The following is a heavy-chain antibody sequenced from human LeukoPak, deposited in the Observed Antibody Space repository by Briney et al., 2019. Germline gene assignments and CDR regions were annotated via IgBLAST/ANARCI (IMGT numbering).Heavy chain of an antibody. D-gene: IGHD6-25*01. Sequence: TSETLSLTCTVSGGSISSSSYYWGWIRQPPGKGLEWIGSIYYSGSTYYNPSLKSRVTISVDTSKNQFSLKLNSVTAADTAVYYCARSSGWHLLLLDYWGQGTLVTVSS. CDR3: ARSSGWHLLLLDY. V-gene: IGHV4-39*01. J-gene: IGHJ4*02. CDR2: IYYSGST. CDR1: GGSISSSSYY.